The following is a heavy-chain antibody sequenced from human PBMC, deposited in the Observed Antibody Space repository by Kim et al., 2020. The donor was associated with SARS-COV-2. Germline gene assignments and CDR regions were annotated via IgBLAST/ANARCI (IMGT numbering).Heavy chain of an antibody. J-gene: IGHJ4*02. Sequence: SETLSLTCTVSGGSLSSSSYYWGWILQPPGKGLEWIGSIYYIGSTYYNPSLKSRVTISVDTSKNQFSLKLSSVTAADTAVYYCPSFGYYCDSSGHAKVADDYWGQRSVGTVS. CDR3: PSFGYYCDSSGHAKVADDY. CDR1: GGSLSSSSYY. V-gene: IGHV4-39*01. CDR2: IYYIGST. D-gene: IGHD3-22*01.